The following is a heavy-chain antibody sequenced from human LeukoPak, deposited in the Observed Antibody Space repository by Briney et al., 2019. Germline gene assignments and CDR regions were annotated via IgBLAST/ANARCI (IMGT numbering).Heavy chain of an antibody. CDR1: GFTFSNYA. CDR3: AREGYYYDSSGYSYYFDS. CDR2: ISYDGSSE. D-gene: IGHD3-22*01. Sequence: GGSLRLSCAASGFTFSNYAMHWVRQAPGKGLEWVAVISYDGSSECYADSVKGRFTISRDNSKMMYLQMNSLRADDTAVYYCAREGYYYDSSGYSYYFDSWGQGTLVTVSS. J-gene: IGHJ4*02. V-gene: IGHV3-30*03.